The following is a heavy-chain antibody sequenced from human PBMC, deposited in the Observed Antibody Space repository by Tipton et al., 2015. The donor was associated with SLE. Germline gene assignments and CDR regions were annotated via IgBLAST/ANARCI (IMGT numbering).Heavy chain of an antibody. CDR2: INHSGST. CDR1: GGSFSGYY. V-gene: IGHV4-34*01. CDR3: ARELRAGYFDY. J-gene: IGHJ4*02. Sequence: LRLSCAVYGGSFSGYYWSWIRQPPGKGLEWIGEINHSGSTNYNPSLKSRVTISVDTSKIQFSLKLSSVTAADTAVYYCARELRAGYFDYWGQGTPVTVSS. D-gene: IGHD3-10*01.